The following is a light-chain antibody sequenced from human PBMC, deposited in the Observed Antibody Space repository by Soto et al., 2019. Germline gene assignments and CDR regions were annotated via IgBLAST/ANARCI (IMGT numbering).Light chain of an antibody. CDR2: EVS. V-gene: IGLV2-8*01. CDR1: SSDVGKYDY. J-gene: IGLJ3*02. CDR3: SSYAGSNWV. Sequence: QSALTQPPSASGSPGQSVTISCTGTSSDVGKYDYVSWFQHHPGKAPKLIIYEVSKRPSGVPDRFSGSKSGSTASLTVSGLQTEDEADYFCSSYAGSNWVFGGGTKLTVL.